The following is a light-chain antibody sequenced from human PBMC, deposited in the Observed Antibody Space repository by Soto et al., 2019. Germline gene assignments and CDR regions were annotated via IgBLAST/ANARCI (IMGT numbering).Light chain of an antibody. CDR2: GAS. CDR3: QQYGSSPLT. CDR1: QSVSSSY. Sequence: EIVLTQSPGTLSLSPGERATLSCRASQSVSSSYLAWYQQKPGQAPRLLIYGASSRATGIPNRLSGSGSGTYFTFTISRLEPEDFAVYYCQQYGSSPLTFGGGTKVDIK. J-gene: IGKJ4*01. V-gene: IGKV3-20*01.